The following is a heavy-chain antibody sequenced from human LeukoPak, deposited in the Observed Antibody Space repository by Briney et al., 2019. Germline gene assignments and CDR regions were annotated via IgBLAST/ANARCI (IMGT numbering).Heavy chain of an antibody. CDR2: IIPIFGTA. CDR1: GGTFSSYA. V-gene: IGHV1-69*05. J-gene: IGHJ6*03. Sequence: SVKVSRKASGGTFSSYAISWVRQAPGQGLEWMGGIIPIFGTANYAQKFQGRVTITTDESTSTAYMELSSLRSEDTAVYYCARESGITMIDRGYYYMDVWGKGTTVTVSS. D-gene: IGHD3-22*01. CDR3: ARESGITMIDRGYYYMDV.